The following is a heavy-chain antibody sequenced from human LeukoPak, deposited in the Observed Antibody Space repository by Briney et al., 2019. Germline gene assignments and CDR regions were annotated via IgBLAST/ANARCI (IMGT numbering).Heavy chain of an antibody. CDR2: ISYDGSNK. CDR3: AKGSGWFGELVDY. CDR1: GFTFRNYG. J-gene: IGHJ4*02. V-gene: IGHV3-30*18. Sequence: GGSLRLSCAVSGFTFRNYGMYWVRQAPGKGLEWVAVISYDGSNKYHADSVKGRFAISRDNSRNTLYLQMNSLRPEDTAVYYCAKGSGWFGELVDYWGQGTVVTSSS. D-gene: IGHD3-10*01.